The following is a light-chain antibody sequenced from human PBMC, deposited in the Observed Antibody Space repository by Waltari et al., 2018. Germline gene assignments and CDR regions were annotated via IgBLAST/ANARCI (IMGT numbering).Light chain of an antibody. CDR3: SSYAGSNNLV. CDR1: SSDDGGYNY. Sequence: QSALTQPPSASGSPGQSLTISSTGTSSDDGGYNYVSWYQQHPGKAPKLMIYEVSKRPSGVPDRFSGSKSGNTASLTVSGLQAEDEADYYCSSYAGSNNLVFGGGTKLTVL. J-gene: IGLJ2*01. CDR2: EVS. V-gene: IGLV2-8*01.